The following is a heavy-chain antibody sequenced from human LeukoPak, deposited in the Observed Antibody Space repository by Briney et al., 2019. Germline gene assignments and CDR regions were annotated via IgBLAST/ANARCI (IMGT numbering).Heavy chain of an antibody. J-gene: IGHJ6*03. Sequence: SETLSLTCAVYGGSFSGYYWSWIRQPPGKGLEWIGEINHSGSTNYNPSLKSRVTISVDTSKNQFSLKLSSVTAADTAVYYCARGTSDIVVVPAAPIIPYYYYMDVWGKGTTVTVPS. CDR2: INHSGST. CDR1: GGSFSGYY. D-gene: IGHD2-2*01. V-gene: IGHV4-34*01. CDR3: ARGTSDIVVVPAAPIIPYYYYMDV.